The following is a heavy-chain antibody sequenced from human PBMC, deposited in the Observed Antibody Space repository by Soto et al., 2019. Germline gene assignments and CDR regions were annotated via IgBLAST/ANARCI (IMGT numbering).Heavy chain of an antibody. J-gene: IGHJ4*02. D-gene: IGHD3-3*01. Sequence: SETLSLTCTVSGGSISSSSYYWGWIRQPPGKGLEWIGSIYYSGSTYYNPSLKSRVTISVDTSKNQFSLKLSSVTAADTAVYYCARHDFWSGYKNSDYWGQGTLVTVSS. CDR2: IYYSGST. CDR1: GGSISSSSYY. V-gene: IGHV4-39*01. CDR3: ARHDFWSGYKNSDY.